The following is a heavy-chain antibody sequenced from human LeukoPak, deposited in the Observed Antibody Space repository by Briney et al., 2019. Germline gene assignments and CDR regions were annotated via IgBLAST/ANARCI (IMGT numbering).Heavy chain of an antibody. CDR2: IYYSGST. D-gene: IGHD2-21*02. CDR1: GGSVSSGSYY. CDR3: ARACGDCYLNDAFDI. J-gene: IGHJ3*02. Sequence: SETLSLTCTVSGGSVSSGSYYWSWIRQPPGKGLEWIGYIYYSGSTYYNPSLKSRVTISVDTSKNQFSLKLSSVTAADTAVYYCARACGDCYLNDAFDIWGQGTMVTVSS. V-gene: IGHV4-31*03.